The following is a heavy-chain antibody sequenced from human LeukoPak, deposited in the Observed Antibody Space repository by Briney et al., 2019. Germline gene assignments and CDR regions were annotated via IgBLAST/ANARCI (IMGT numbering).Heavy chain of an antibody. CDR1: GGSITSSSYY. Sequence: SETLSLTCTVSGGSITSSSYYWGWIRQPPGKGLEWIGNIYYTGSTYSRPSLKSRVTISVDTSKNQFSLRLSSVTAADTAVYYCARYDSSGYYYFDYWGQGTLVTVSS. J-gene: IGHJ4*02. V-gene: IGHV4-39*01. D-gene: IGHD3-22*01. CDR2: IYYTGST. CDR3: ARYDSSGYYYFDY.